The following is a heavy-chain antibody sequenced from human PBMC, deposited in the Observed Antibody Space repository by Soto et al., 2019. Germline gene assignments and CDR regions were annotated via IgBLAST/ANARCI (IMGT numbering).Heavy chain of an antibody. CDR2: IYYSGYT. J-gene: IGHJ4*02. Sequence: QVQLQESGPGLVKPSQTLSLTCTVSGGSISSGDYKWSWIRQPPGKGLEWIGYIYYSGYTYNNPSLKSRVATSVDTSKNQFSLKLSSVTAADTAVYYCARSDDYVAVDYWGQGTLVTVSS. V-gene: IGHV4-30-4*01. CDR3: ARSDDYVAVDY. CDR1: GGSISSGDYK. D-gene: IGHD4-17*01.